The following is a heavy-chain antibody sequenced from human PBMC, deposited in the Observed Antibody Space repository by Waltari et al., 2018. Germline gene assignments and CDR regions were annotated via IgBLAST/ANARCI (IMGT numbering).Heavy chain of an antibody. J-gene: IGHJ3*02. CDR2: ISGSGGST. CDR1: GFTFRSYA. Sequence: EVQLLESGGGLVQPGGSLRLSCAASGFTFRSYAMSWVPQAPGKGVAWVAAISGSGGSTYYADSVKGRFTISRDNSKNTLYLQMNSLRAEDTAVYYCAKDLEMATITAFDIWGQGTMVTVSS. D-gene: IGHD5-12*01. V-gene: IGHV3-23*01. CDR3: AKDLEMATITAFDI.